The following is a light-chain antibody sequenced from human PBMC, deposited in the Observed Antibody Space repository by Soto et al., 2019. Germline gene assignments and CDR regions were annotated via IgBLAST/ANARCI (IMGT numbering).Light chain of an antibody. Sequence: HSALTQHASVSGSPGQSITISCTGTSSDVGGYNYVSWYQQHPGKAPKLMIYDVSNRPSGVSNRLTGSKSGNTASLTNSGLQAEDEADYYSSAYTRSSAIMVFGGGTKLTVL. CDR2: DVS. J-gene: IGLJ2*01. CDR1: SSDVGGYNY. V-gene: IGLV2-14*01. CDR3: SAYTRSSAIMV.